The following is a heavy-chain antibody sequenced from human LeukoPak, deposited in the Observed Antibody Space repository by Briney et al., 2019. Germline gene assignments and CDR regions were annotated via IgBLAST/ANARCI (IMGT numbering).Heavy chain of an antibody. J-gene: IGHJ4*02. V-gene: IGHV3-74*01. CDR2: INPDGSST. CDR3: TRDFDAATGY. CDR1: GFTFSSYW. D-gene: IGHD3-9*01. Sequence: PGGSLRLSCAASGFTFSSYWMSWVRQAPGKGLVWVSRINPDGSSTGYADSVRGRFTISRDNAKNTLYLQMNSLRAEDTAVYYCTRDFDAATGYWGQGTLVTVSS.